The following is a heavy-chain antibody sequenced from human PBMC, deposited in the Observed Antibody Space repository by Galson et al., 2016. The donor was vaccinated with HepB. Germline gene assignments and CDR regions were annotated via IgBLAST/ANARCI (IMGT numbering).Heavy chain of an antibody. J-gene: IGHJ3*02. CDR2: GYYIGST. V-gene: IGHV4-59*01. CDR1: GASISSFY. D-gene: IGHD1-1*01. Sequence: ETLSLTCSVSGASISSFYWSWIRQPPGKGLEWIGYGYYIGSTTYNPSLKSRVTISVDTSKNQISLNVTSATAADTAMYYCARITNGNTAHDAFDIWGQGTKATVSS. CDR3: ARITNGNTAHDAFDI.